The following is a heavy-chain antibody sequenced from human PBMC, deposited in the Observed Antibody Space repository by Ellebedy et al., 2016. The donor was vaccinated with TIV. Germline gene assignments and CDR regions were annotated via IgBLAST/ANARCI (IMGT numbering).Heavy chain of an antibody. CDR1: GFTFSSYV. CDR3: AKALVRDDYFDY. J-gene: IGHJ4*02. D-gene: IGHD4-23*01. Sequence: GGSLGLSXKVSGFTFSSYVMHWVRQAPGKGLEWVALVSNDGRKKYYADSVEGRFTISRDNSKDTLYLQMNTLNVEDTAVYYCAKALVRDDYFDYWGQGTLVTVSS. CDR2: VSNDGRKK. V-gene: IGHV3-30*01.